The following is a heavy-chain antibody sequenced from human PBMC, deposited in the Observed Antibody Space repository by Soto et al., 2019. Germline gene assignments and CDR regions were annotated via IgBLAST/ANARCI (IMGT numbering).Heavy chain of an antibody. J-gene: IGHJ6*02. Sequence: XESLRVSRKCSGYTFTNYWISLVLQKPGKGLEWMGLIYPSDSDTYYNPSFLGQVTISATKSITTIFLQWSSLRASDTAIYYCADSIFHYGIDVWGQGTTVTVSS. CDR1: GYTFTNYW. CDR3: ADSIFHYGIDV. CDR2: IYPSDSDT. D-gene: IGHD3-9*01. V-gene: IGHV5-10-1*04.